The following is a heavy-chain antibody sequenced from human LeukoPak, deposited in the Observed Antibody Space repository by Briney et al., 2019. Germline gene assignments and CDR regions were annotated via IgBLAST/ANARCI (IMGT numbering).Heavy chain of an antibody. J-gene: IGHJ4*02. CDR1: GYTLTELS. CDR3: ATAVGDYYDSSGYPLSRLIFDY. D-gene: IGHD3-22*01. CDR2: FDPEDGET. Sequence: ASVKVSCKFSGYTLTELSMHWVRQAPGKGLEWMGGFDPEDGETIYAQKFQGRVTMTEDTSTDTAYMELSSLRSEDTAVYYCATAVGDYYDSSGYPLSRLIFDYWGQGTLVTVSS. V-gene: IGHV1-24*01.